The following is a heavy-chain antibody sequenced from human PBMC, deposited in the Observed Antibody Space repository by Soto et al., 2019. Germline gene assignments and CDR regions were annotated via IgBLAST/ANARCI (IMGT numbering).Heavy chain of an antibody. CDR2: IYYSGST. V-gene: IGHV4-59*08. CDR3: ARGSANLHF. D-gene: IGHD3-10*01. CDR1: GGSIDTYY. J-gene: IGHJ4*02. Sequence: SETLSSTRNVSGGSIDTYYWSWIRQPPGKGLEWIGYIYYSGSTNYNPSLQSRPTMSVDTSKNQFSLKLNSVTAADTAVYYCARGSANLHFWGQGTRVTVSP.